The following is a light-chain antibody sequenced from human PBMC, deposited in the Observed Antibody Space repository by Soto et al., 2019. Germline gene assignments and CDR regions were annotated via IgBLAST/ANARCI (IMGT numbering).Light chain of an antibody. CDR2: DVC. CDR1: SSDVGGYNY. V-gene: IGLV2-14*01. J-gene: IGLJ1*01. Sequence: QSALTQPASVSGSPGQSITISCTGTSSDVGGYNYVSWYQQHPGKAPKLMIYDVCNRPSGVSNRFSGSKSGNTASLTISGLQAEDEADYYCSSYTSSSTLVFGTGTKVTV. CDR3: SSYTSSSTLV.